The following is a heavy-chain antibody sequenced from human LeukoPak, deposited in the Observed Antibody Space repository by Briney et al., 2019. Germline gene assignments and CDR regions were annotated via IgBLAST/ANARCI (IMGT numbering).Heavy chain of an antibody. Sequence: SETLSLTXTVSGGSISSYYWSWIRQPPGKGLEWIGYIYYSGSTNYNPSLKSRVTISVDTSKNQFSLKLSSVTAADTAVYYCARDQGHYDFWSGNYYMDVWGKGTTVTVSS. CDR2: IYYSGST. J-gene: IGHJ6*03. CDR1: GGSISSYY. V-gene: IGHV4-59*01. CDR3: ARDQGHYDFWSGNYYMDV. D-gene: IGHD3-3*01.